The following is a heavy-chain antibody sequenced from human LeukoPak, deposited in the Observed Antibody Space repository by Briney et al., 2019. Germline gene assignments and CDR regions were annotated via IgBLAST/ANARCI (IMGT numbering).Heavy chain of an antibody. D-gene: IGHD6-25*01. CDR1: GGSVSSTNW. J-gene: IGHJ4*02. Sequence: SETLSLTCGVSGGSVSSTNWWTWIRQPPGKGLEWIGEVHLDGRTNFNPSLKSRLTMSVDLSQNHVSLKLTSVTAADTAVYYCAREGGFYRPLDYSGQGTLVTVSS. CDR2: VHLDGRT. V-gene: IGHV4-4*02. CDR3: AREGGFYRPLDY.